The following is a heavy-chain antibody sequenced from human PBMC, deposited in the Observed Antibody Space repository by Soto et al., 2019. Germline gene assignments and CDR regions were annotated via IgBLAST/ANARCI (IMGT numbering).Heavy chain of an antibody. CDR3: ATVLGIAVAGRGPFDY. Sequence: VKVSCKVSGYTLTELSMHWVRQAPGKGLEWMGGFDPEDGETIYAQKFQGRVTMTEDTSTDTAYMELSSLRSEDAAVYYCATVLGIAVAGRGPFDYWGQGTLVTVSS. CDR2: FDPEDGET. CDR1: GYTLTELS. J-gene: IGHJ4*02. D-gene: IGHD6-19*01. V-gene: IGHV1-24*01.